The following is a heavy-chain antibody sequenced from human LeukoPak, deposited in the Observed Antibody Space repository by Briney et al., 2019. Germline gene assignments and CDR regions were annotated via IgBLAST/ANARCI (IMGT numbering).Heavy chain of an antibody. V-gene: IGHV4-4*07. J-gene: IGHJ4*02. CDR2: IYSSGST. D-gene: IGHD4-23*01. Sequence: SETLSLTCTVSGGSINSYYWSWIRQPAGKGLEWIGRIYSSGSTNYNPSLKSRVTMSVDTSKNQFSLKLTLVTAADTAVYYCARGGKATVVTMWGQGILVTVSS. CDR1: GGSINSYY. CDR3: ARGGKATVVTM.